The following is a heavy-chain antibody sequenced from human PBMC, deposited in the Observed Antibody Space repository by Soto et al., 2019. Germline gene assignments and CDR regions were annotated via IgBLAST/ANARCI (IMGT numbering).Heavy chain of an antibody. CDR2: ISYDGSNK. CDR1: GFTFSSYA. V-gene: IGHV3-30-3*01. D-gene: IGHD1-20*01. J-gene: IGHJ4*02. CDR3: ARDPRVTPVITGTVELGGMAIDY. Sequence: GGSLRLSCAASGFTFSSYAMHWVRQAPGKGLEWVAVISYDGSNKYYPDSVKGRFTISRDNSKNTLYLQMNSLRAEDTAVYYCARDPRVTPVITGTVELGGMAIDYWGQGTLVTVSS.